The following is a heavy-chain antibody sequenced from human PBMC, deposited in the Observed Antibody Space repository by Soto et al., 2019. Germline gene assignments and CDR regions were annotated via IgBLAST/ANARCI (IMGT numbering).Heavy chain of an antibody. D-gene: IGHD5-12*01. Sequence: ASVKVSCKASGGTFSSYAISWVRQAPGQGLEWMGGIIPIFGTANYAQKFQGRVTITADESTSTAYMELNSLRAEDTAVYYCAKDSDIVATIRSLDYWGQGTLVTVSS. CDR1: GGTFSSYA. CDR3: AKDSDIVATIRSLDY. CDR2: IIPIFGTA. J-gene: IGHJ4*02. V-gene: IGHV1-69*13.